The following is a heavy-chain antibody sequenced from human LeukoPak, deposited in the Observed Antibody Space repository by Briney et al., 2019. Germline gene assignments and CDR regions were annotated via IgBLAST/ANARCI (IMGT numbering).Heavy chain of an antibody. CDR3: ARDEEMAVLFDY. V-gene: IGHV3-21*01. D-gene: IGHD5-24*01. CDR2: ISSSSSYI. CDR1: GFTFSSYS. Sequence: GGSLRLSCAASGFTFSSYSMNWVRQAPGKGLEWVSSISSSSSYIYYADSAKGRFTISRDNAKNSLYLQMNSLRAEDTAVYYCARDEEMAVLFDYWGQGTLVTVSS. J-gene: IGHJ4*02.